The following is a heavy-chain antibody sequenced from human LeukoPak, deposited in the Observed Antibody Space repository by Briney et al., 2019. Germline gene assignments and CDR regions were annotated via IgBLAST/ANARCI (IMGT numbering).Heavy chain of an antibody. J-gene: IGHJ4*02. CDR1: GYTFTSYG. CDR3: ARDPFSSGWYPIDY. V-gene: IGHV1-18*04. CDR2: ISGHNGHT. Sequence: ASVKVSCKASGYTFTSYGINWVRQAPGQGLEWMGWISGHNGHTNYVQKMQGRVTMTTDTSTNTAYMELRNLTSDDTAVYYCARDPFSSGWYPIDYWGQGTLVTVSS. D-gene: IGHD6-19*01.